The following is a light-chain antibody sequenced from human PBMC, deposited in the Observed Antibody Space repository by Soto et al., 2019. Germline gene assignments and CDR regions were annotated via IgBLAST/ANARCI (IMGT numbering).Light chain of an antibody. CDR2: KAS. V-gene: IGKV1-5*03. CDR1: QTISSW. CDR3: QHYNSYSEA. Sequence: DIHMTQSPSTLSGSVGDRVTITCRASQTISSWLAWYQQKPGKAPKLLIYKASTLKSGVPSRFSGSGSGTEFTLTISSLQPDDFATYYCQHYNSYSEALGQGTKVDIK. J-gene: IGKJ1*01.